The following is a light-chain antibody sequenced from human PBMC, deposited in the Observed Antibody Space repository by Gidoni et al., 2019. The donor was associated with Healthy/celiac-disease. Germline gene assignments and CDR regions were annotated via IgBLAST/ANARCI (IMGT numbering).Light chain of an antibody. Sequence: QSALTQPASVSGSPGQSLTISCTGTSSDVGGYNYFSWYQQHPGKAPNLMIYEVSNRPSGVSNRFSGSKSGNTASLTISGLQAEDEADYYCSSYTSSSTGVFGGGTKLTVL. J-gene: IGLJ3*02. CDR3: SSYTSSSTGV. CDR1: SSDVGGYNY. V-gene: IGLV2-14*01. CDR2: EVS.